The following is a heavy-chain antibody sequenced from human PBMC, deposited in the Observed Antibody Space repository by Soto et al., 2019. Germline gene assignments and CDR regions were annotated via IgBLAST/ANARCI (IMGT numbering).Heavy chain of an antibody. Sequence: QVQLQESGPGLVKPSETLSLTCSVSGVSTSNHYWTWIRKPPGQGPEWIGCIYYKGTTNYNPSFNRRVTMSVETSKNQFSLKLTSVTTADTAVYYCARGGGSPYHDHEFDYWGQGILVTVSS. D-gene: IGHD2-2*01. CDR1: GVSTSNHY. CDR2: IYYKGTT. V-gene: IGHV4-59*11. J-gene: IGHJ4*02. CDR3: ARGGGSPYHDHEFDY.